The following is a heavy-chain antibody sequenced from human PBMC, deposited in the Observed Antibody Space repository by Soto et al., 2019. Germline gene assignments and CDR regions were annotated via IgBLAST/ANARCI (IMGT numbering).Heavy chain of an antibody. CDR2: MNPNSGNT. Sequence: ASVKVSCKASGYAFTSYDINWVRQATGQGLEWMGWMNPNSGNTGYAQKFQGRVTMTRNTSISTAYMELSSLRSEDTAVYYCARSRMGYYDFWSGWVGAFDIWGQGTMVTVSS. CDR1: GYAFTSYD. D-gene: IGHD3-3*01. CDR3: ARSRMGYYDFWSGWVGAFDI. V-gene: IGHV1-8*01. J-gene: IGHJ3*02.